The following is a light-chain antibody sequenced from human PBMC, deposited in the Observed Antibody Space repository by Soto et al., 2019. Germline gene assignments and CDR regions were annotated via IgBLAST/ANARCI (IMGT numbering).Light chain of an antibody. CDR2: DAS. CDR3: QHYESSPPSYS. J-gene: IGKJ2*01. Sequence: EIVLTQSPGTLSLSPGERATLSCRASQSLSSTYLAWYQQKPGQAPRLVIYDASTRATGIPDRFSGSGSGKDFTLTISRLEPEDFAVYYCQHYESSPPSYSFGQGTKLEIK. V-gene: IGKV3-20*01. CDR1: QSLSSTY.